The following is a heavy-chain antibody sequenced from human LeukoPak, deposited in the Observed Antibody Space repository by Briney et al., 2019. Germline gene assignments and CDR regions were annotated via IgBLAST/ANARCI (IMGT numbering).Heavy chain of an antibody. CDR2: INPNSGGT. D-gene: IGHD1-26*01. CDR3: ARDPRSGSYPHNWFDP. J-gene: IGHJ5*02. Sequence: ASVKVSCKASGYTFTGYYMHWVRQAPGQGLEWMGWINPNSGGTNYAQKFQGRVTMTRDTSISTAYMELSRLRSDDTAVYYCARDPRSGSYPHNWFDPWGQGTLVTVSS. V-gene: IGHV1-2*02. CDR1: GYTFTGYY.